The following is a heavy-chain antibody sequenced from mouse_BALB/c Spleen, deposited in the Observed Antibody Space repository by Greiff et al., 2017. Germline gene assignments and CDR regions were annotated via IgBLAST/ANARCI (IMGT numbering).Heavy chain of an antibody. D-gene: IGHD2-14*01. CDR2: INPSSGYT. CDR3: TITSYYRYWDY. Sequence: QVQLKQSAAELARPGASVKMSCKASGYTFTSYTMHWVKQRPGQGLEWIGYINPSSGYTEYNQKFKDKTTLTADKSSSTAYMQLSSLTSEDSAVYYCTITSYYRYWDYWGQGTTLTVSS. V-gene: IGHV1-4*02. J-gene: IGHJ2*01. CDR1: GYTFTSYT.